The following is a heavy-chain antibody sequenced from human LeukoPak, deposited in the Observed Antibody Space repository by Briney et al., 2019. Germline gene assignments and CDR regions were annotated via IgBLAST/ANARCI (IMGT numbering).Heavy chain of an antibody. V-gene: IGHV3-23*01. CDR1: GFTFSSYG. CDR3: ARAARNYDSSGPSRY. CDR2: ISGSGGST. J-gene: IGHJ4*02. Sequence: GGSLRLSCAASGFTFSSYGMSWVRQAPGKGLEWVSAISGSGGSTYYADSVKGRFTISRDNSKNTLYLQMNSLRAEDTAVYYCARAARNYDSSGPSRYWGQGTPVTVSS. D-gene: IGHD3-22*01.